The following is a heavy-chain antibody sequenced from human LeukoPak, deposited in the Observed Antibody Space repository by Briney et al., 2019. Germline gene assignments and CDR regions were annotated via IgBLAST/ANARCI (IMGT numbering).Heavy chain of an antibody. CDR2: ISGSGGST. Sequence: SGGSLRLSCAASGFTFSSYAMSWVRQAPGKGLEWVSAISGSGGSTYYADSVKGRFTISRDNSKNTLYLQMNSLRAEDTAVYYCARDYCSSTSCHATDYYYGMDVWGQGTTVTVSS. CDR1: GFTFSSYA. V-gene: IGHV3-23*01. J-gene: IGHJ6*02. CDR3: ARDYCSSTSCHATDYYYGMDV. D-gene: IGHD2-2*01.